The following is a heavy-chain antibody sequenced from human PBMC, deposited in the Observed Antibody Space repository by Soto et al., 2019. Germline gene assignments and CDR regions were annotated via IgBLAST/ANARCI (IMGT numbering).Heavy chain of an antibody. CDR3: ARPGYPDPGACDS. V-gene: IGHV5-10-1*01. Sequence: EPLKISCQGSGYSFTSYWIRWVRQLPGKGREWMGRIDPSDSYTNYSPSFQGHVTISADTSIRPAYLQWSSLKASDTTMSHCARPGYPDPGACDSWGQGTMAIVS. J-gene: IGHJ3*02. D-gene: IGHD2-15*01. CDR2: IDPSDSYT. CDR1: GYSFTSYW.